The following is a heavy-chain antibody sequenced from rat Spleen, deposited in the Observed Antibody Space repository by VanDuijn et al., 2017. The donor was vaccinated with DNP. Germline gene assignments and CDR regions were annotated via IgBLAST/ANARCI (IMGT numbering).Heavy chain of an antibody. V-gene: IGHV3-3*01. D-gene: IGHD1-4*01. CDR1: GYSITSSYR. Sequence: EVQLQESGPGLVKPSQSLSLTCSVTGYSITSSYRWNWIRKFPGNKLEWMGSVNSAGSTNYNPSLKSRISITRDTSKNQFFLQVISVTPEDTATYYCARWPGYNPPYAMDAWGQGTSVTVSS. CDR2: VNSAGST. CDR3: ARWPGYNPPYAMDA. J-gene: IGHJ4*01.